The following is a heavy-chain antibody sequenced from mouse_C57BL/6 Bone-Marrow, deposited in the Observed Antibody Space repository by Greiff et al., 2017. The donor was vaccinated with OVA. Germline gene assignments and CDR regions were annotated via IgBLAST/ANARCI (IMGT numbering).Heavy chain of an antibody. CDR3: ARQGYGNYVFDY. CDR2: ISNGGGST. Sequence: DVKLVESGGGLVQPGGSLKLSCAASGFTFSDYYMYWVRQTPEKRLEWVAYISNGGGSTYYPDTVKGRFTISRDNAKNTLYLQMSRLKSEDTAMYYCARQGYGNYVFDYWGQGTTLTVSS. J-gene: IGHJ2*01. V-gene: IGHV5-12*01. CDR1: GFTFSDYY. D-gene: IGHD2-10*02.